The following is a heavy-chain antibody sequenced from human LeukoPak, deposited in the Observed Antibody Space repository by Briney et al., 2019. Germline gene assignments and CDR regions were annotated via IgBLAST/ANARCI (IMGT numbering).Heavy chain of an antibody. Sequence: ASVKVSCKASGYTFTGYYMHWVRQAPGQGLEWMGWINPNSGGTNYAQKFQGRVTMTRDTSISTAYMELSRLRSDDTAVYYCARGEYDFWSGYYYYYYYYMDVWGKGTTVTVSS. D-gene: IGHD3-3*01. CDR2: INPNSGGT. CDR1: GYTFTGYY. CDR3: ARGEYDFWSGYYYYYYYYMDV. V-gene: IGHV1-2*02. J-gene: IGHJ6*03.